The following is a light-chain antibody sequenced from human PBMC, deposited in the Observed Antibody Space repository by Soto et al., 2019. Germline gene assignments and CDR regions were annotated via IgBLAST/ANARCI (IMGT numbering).Light chain of an antibody. CDR3: QQYGSSSWT. CDR1: QSVSSSY. CDR2: GAS. J-gene: IGKJ1*01. Sequence: EILLTQSPGTLSLSPGERATLSCRASQSVSSSYLAWYQQKPGQAPRLLIYGASSRATGIPDRFSGSGSGTDFTLTISRLEPEDFAVYYCQQYGSSSWTFGQGTKAEIQ. V-gene: IGKV3-20*01.